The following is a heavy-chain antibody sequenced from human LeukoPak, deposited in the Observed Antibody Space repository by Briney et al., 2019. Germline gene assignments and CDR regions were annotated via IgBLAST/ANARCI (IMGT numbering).Heavy chain of an antibody. Sequence: SETLSLTCTVSGGSISSSSYYWGWIRQPPGKGLEWIGSISYSGRTYSNPSLKSRVTISVDTSKNQFSLKLSSVTAADTAVYYCARHGGGAARGLDYWGQGTLVTVSS. CDR3: ARHGGGAARGLDY. V-gene: IGHV4-39*01. CDR2: ISYSGRT. J-gene: IGHJ4*02. D-gene: IGHD6-6*01. CDR1: GGSISSSSYY.